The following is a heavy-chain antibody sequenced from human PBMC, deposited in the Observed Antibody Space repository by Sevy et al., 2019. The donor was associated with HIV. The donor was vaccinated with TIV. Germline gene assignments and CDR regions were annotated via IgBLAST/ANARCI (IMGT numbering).Heavy chain of an antibody. Sequence: GGSLRLSCAASGFTFSNYEMNWVRQAPGKGLEWFSYISSSDSTIYYADSVRGRFIISRDNAKNSLYLQMNSLRAEDTAVYYCARDRVGATGLGYFQHWGQGTLVTVSS. CDR3: ARDRVGATGLGYFQH. D-gene: IGHD1-26*01. CDR1: GFTFSNYE. J-gene: IGHJ1*01. V-gene: IGHV3-48*03. CDR2: ISSSDSTI.